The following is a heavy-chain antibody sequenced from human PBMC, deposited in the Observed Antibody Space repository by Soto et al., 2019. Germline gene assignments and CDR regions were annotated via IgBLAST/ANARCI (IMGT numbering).Heavy chain of an antibody. CDR2: IIPILGIA. CDR3: AISTVPEKKSPRFDY. Sequence: QVQLVQSGAEVKKPGSSVKVSCKASGGTFSSYTISWVRQAPGQGLEWMGRIIPILGIANYAQKFQGRVTITADKSTSTAYMELSSLRSEDTAVYYCAISTVPEKKSPRFDYWGQGTLVTVSS. CDR1: GGTFSSYT. V-gene: IGHV1-69*02. D-gene: IGHD4-17*01. J-gene: IGHJ4*02.